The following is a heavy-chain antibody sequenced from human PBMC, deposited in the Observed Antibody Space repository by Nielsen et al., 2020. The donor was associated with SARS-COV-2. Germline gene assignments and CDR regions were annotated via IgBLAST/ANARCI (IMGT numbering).Heavy chain of an antibody. D-gene: IGHD5-24*01. Sequence: GESLKISCAASGFTFSSYWMHWVRQAPGKGLEWVSAISGSGGSTYYADSVKGRFTISRDNSKNTLYLQMNSLRAEDTAVYYCAKELPEEMATIRAFGYWGQGTLVTVSS. CDR1: GFTFSSYW. V-gene: IGHV3-23*01. J-gene: IGHJ4*02. CDR2: ISGSGGST. CDR3: AKELPEEMATIRAFGY.